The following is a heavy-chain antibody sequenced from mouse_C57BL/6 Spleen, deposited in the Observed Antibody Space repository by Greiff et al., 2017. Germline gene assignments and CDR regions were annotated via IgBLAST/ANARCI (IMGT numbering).Heavy chain of an antibody. CDR2: IDPSDSET. CDR1: GYTFTSYW. J-gene: IGHJ2*01. Sequence: QVQLQQPGAELVRPGSSVKLSCKASGYTFTSYWMHWVKQRPIQGLEWIGNIDPSDSETHYNQKFKDKDTLTVDKSSSTAYMQLSSLTSEDSAVYYCAREGAYYSNDVDYWGQGTTLTVSS. V-gene: IGHV1-52*01. CDR3: AREGAYYSNDVDY. D-gene: IGHD2-5*01.